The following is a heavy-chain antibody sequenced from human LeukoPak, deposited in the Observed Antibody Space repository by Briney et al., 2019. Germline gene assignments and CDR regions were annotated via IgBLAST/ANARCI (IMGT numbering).Heavy chain of an antibody. Sequence: ASVKVSCKASGYTFTSHDINWVRQATGQGLEWMGWMNPNSGNTGYAQKFQGRVTITRNTSISTAYMELSSLRSEDTAVYYCARGRWYYDFWSGYFNWFDPWGQGTLVTVSS. V-gene: IGHV1-8*03. CDR2: MNPNSGNT. D-gene: IGHD3-3*01. CDR1: GYTFTSHD. J-gene: IGHJ5*02. CDR3: ARGRWYYDFWSGYFNWFDP.